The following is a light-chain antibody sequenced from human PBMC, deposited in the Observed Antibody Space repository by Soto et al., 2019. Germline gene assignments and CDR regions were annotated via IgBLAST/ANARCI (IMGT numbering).Light chain of an antibody. CDR2: GSS. J-gene: IGKJ5*01. CDR1: QGIRTD. CDR3: QQSYSTPPS. Sequence: IQLTQSPSSLSASVGDSVTSACRASQGIRTDLGWYQQRPGKAPKLLIYGSSTLQSGVPSRFSGSGSGTDFTLTISSLQPEDFATYYCQQSYSTPPSFGQGTRLEIK. V-gene: IGKV1-39*01.